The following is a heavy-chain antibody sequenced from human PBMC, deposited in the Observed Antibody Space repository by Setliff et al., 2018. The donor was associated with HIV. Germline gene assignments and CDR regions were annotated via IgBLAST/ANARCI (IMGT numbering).Heavy chain of an antibody. CDR2: INPYSGNT. CDR1: GYTLTSYY. V-gene: IGHV1-2*02. CDR3: ARGGAFSGFLFPNWLDP. J-gene: IGHJ5*02. Sequence: ASVKVSCKASGYTLTSYYMHWVRLAPGLGLEWMGWINPYSGNTDFAQRFPGRFTMSRDTSINTVDMDLSRLTSDETGVYYCARGGAFSGFLFPNWLDPWGQGTLVTVSS. D-gene: IGHD6-19*01.